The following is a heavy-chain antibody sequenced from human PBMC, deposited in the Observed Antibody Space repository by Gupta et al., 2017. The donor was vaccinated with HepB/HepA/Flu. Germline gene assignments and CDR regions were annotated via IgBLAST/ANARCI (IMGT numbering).Heavy chain of an antibody. CDR1: GGSFSGYY. CDR3: ARGFRYGDYAYFDY. J-gene: IGHJ4*01. Sequence: ETLSLTCAVYGGSFSGYYWSWIRQPPGKGLEWIGEINHSGSTNYNPSPKSRVTISVDTSKNQFSRKLSSVTAADTAVYYCARGFRYGDYAYFDYWGHGTLVTVSS. D-gene: IGHD4-17*01. V-gene: IGHV4-34*01. CDR2: INHSGST.